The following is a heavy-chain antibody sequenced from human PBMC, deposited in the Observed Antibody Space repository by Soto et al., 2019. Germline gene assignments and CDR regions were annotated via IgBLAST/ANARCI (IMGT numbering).Heavy chain of an antibody. V-gene: IGHV1-2*02. J-gene: IGHJ5*02. CDR3: AGGVLSGSYYNWFDP. CDR2: INPNSGGT. CDR1: GYTCTGYY. Sequence: ASVKVSCKASGYTCTGYYMHWVRQAPGQGLEWMGWINPNSGGTDYAQKFQGRVTMTRDTSISTAYMELSRLRSDDTAVYYCAGGVLSGSYYNWFDPWGQGTVVTVSS. D-gene: IGHD1-26*01.